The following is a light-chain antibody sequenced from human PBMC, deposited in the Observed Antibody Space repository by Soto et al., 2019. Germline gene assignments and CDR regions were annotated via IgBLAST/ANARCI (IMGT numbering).Light chain of an antibody. Sequence: QLVLTQPASVSGSPGQSITISCTGTSSDVGGYNYVSWYQHHPGEAPKLLIYDVSYRPSGVSNRFSGSKSGNTASLTISGLQAEDEADYYCSSYTTSSTLEIFGGGTKLTVL. CDR1: SSDVGGYNY. CDR2: DVS. V-gene: IGLV2-14*03. CDR3: SSYTTSSTLEI. J-gene: IGLJ2*01.